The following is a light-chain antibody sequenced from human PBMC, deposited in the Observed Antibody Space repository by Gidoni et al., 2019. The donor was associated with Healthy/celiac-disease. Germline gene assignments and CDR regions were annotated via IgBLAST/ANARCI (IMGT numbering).Light chain of an antibody. J-gene: IGLJ2*01. CDR3: GTWDSSLSAVV. Sequence: QSVLTPPPSVSAAPVQKVTISCSGSSSNIGNNYVSWYQQLPGTAPKLLIYENKKRPSGIPDRFSGSKSGTSATLGITGLQTGDEADYYCGTWDSSLSAVVFGGGTKLTVL. CDR1: SSNIGNNY. V-gene: IGLV1-51*02. CDR2: ENK.